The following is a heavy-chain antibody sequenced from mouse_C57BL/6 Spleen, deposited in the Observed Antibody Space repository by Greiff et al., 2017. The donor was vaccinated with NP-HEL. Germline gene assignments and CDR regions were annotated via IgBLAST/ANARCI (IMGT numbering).Heavy chain of an antibody. V-gene: IGHV1-85*01. CDR1: GYTFTSYD. D-gene: IGHD1-1*01. CDR3: ARTFNYYGSSFWYFDV. Sequence: VHLVESGPELVKPGASVKLSCKASGYTFTSYDINWVKQRPGQGLEWIGWIYPRDGSTKYNEKFKGKATLTVDTSSSTAYMELHSLTSEDSAVYFCARTFNYYGSSFWYFDVWGTGTTVTVSS. CDR2: IYPRDGST. J-gene: IGHJ1*03.